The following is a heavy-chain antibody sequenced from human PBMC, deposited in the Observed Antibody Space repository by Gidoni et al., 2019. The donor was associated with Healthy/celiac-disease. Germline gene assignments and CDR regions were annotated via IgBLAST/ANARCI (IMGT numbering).Heavy chain of an antibody. Sequence: EVQLVESGGGLVQPGGSLSLSCAASGFTFRSYWMSWVRQAPGKGLEWVANIKQDGSEKYYVDSVKGRFTISRDNAKNSLYLQMNSLRAEDTAVYYCARASPTYYYDSSGFDYWGQGTLVTVSS. CDR3: ARASPTYYYDSSGFDY. CDR2: IKQDGSEK. V-gene: IGHV3-7*05. D-gene: IGHD3-22*01. J-gene: IGHJ4*02. CDR1: GFTFRSYW.